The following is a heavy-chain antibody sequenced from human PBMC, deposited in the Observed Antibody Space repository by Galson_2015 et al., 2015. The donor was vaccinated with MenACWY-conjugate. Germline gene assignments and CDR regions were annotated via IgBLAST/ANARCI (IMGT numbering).Heavy chain of an antibody. CDR3: ARVTGGRLDL. CDR2: MNPNSGNT. J-gene: IGHJ4*02. CDR1: GYTFTFYD. D-gene: IGHD3-16*01. V-gene: IGHV1-8*01. Sequence: SVKVSCKASGYTFTFYDMSWVRQTTGQGLECLEWMNPNSGNTGYAQKFQGRVTMTRNTSITTAYMELSSLSSEDTAVYFCARVTGGRLDLWGQGTLVTVSS.